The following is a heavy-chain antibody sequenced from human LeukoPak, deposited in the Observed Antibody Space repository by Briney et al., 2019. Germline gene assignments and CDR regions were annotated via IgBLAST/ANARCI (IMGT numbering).Heavy chain of an antibody. J-gene: IGHJ4*02. CDR3: ARGSASVGATKVFDY. D-gene: IGHD1-26*01. CDR1: GGTFSSYA. CDR2: IIPIFGTA. V-gene: IGHV1-69*13. Sequence: GASVKVSCKASGGTFSSYAISWVRQAPGQGLEWMGGIIPIFGTANYAQKFQGRVTITADESTSTAYMELSSLRSEDTAVYYCARGSASVGATKVFDYWGQGTLVTVSS.